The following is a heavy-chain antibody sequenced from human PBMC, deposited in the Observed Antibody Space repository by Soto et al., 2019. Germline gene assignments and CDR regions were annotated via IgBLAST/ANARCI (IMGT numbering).Heavy chain of an antibody. J-gene: IGHJ4*02. CDR1: GGSISSYY. CDR3: ARQQAGRGVDY. CDR2: IYNSGST. D-gene: IGHD6-13*01. Sequence: SETLSLTCAVSGGSISSYYWSWIRQPPGKGLEWIGYIYNSGSTHYNPSLKSRVTISVDTSKNQFSLKLSSVTAADTAVYYCARQQAGRGVDYWGQGTLVTVSS. V-gene: IGHV4-59*01.